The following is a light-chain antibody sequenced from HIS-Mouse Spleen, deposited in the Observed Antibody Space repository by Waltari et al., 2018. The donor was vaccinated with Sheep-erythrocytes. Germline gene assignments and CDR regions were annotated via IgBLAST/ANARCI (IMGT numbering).Light chain of an antibody. J-gene: IGLJ3*02. CDR1: SSDVGGYNY. V-gene: IGLV2-8*01. Sequence: QSALTQPRSVSGSPGQSVTISFTGTSSDVGGYNYVSWYQQHPGKAPKLMIYEVSKRPSGVPDRFSGSKSGNTASLTVSGLQAEDEADYYCSSYAGSNNWVFGGGTKLTVL. CDR2: EVS. CDR3: SSYAGSNNWV.